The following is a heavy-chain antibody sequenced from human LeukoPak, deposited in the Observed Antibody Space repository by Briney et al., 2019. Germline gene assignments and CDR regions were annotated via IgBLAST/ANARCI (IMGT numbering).Heavy chain of an antibody. D-gene: IGHD3-22*01. CDR3: ATVADSSGYYYLDY. CDR1: GFTFSSYW. Sequence: GGSLRLSCAASGFTFSSYWMHWVRQAPGKGLVWVSRINSDGSSTSYADSVKGRFTISRDNAKNTLYLQMNSLRAEDTAVYYCATVADSSGYYYLDYWGQGTLVTVSS. V-gene: IGHV3-74*01. CDR2: INSDGSST. J-gene: IGHJ4*02.